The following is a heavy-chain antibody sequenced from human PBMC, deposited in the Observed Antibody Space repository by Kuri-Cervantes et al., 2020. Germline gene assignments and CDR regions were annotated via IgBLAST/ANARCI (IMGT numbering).Heavy chain of an antibody. CDR3: ARDPYHSGYDYPVDN. V-gene: IGHV4-39*07. Sequence: SETLSLTCTVSGGSISSSSYYWGWIRQPPGKGLEWIGSIYYSGSTYYNPSLKSRVTISVDTSKNQFSLNLSSVTAADTAVYYCARDPYHSGYDYPVDNWGQGTLVTVSS. D-gene: IGHD5-12*01. CDR2: IYYSGST. CDR1: GGSISSSSYY. J-gene: IGHJ4*02.